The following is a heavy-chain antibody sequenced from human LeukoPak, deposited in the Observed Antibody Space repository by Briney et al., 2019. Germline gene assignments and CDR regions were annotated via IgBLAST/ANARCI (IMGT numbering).Heavy chain of an antibody. J-gene: IGHJ4*02. Sequence: SETLSLTCIVSGYCISSGYYWDWIRQPPGKVLEWMGNIYHSRSTYYNPSLKSRVTISVDTSKNQFSLKLNSVTAADTAVYYCAKNSGYYHPYYIDSWGQGTLVTVSS. V-gene: IGHV4-38-2*02. CDR3: AKNSGYYHPYYIDS. CDR1: GYCISSGYY. D-gene: IGHD3-22*01. CDR2: IYHSRST.